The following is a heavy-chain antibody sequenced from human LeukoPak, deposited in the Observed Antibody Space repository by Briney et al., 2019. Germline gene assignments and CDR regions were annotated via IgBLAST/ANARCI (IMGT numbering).Heavy chain of an antibody. J-gene: IGHJ4*02. Sequence: ASVKVSCKASGYTFTSYDINWVRQATGQGLEWMGWMNPSSGNTGYAQKFQGRVTMTRNTSISTAHMELSSLRSEDTAVYYCARGLHDSSGYYYLGGDYWGQGTLVTVSS. CDR3: ARGLHDSSGYYYLGGDY. CDR2: MNPSSGNT. D-gene: IGHD3-22*01. V-gene: IGHV1-8*01. CDR1: GYTFTSYD.